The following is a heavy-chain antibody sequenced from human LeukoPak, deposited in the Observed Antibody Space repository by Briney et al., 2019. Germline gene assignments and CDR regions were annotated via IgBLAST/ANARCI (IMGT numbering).Heavy chain of an antibody. V-gene: IGHV3-23*01. CDR1: GFTFGSYA. D-gene: IGHD3-10*01. Sequence: GGSLRLSCAASGFTFGSYAMSWVRQAPGKGLDWVSGISGTGGSTYYSDSVKGRFTIARDNSKNTLYLQMNSLRAEDTAVFYCTKDYYSVGRLRGFLHYWGQGTLVTVSS. J-gene: IGHJ4*02. CDR3: TKDYYSVGRLRGFLHY. CDR2: ISGTGGST.